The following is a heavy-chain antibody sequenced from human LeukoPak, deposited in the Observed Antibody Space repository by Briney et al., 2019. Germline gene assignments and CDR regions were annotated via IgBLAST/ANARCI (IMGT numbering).Heavy chain of an antibody. CDR2: INHSGST. D-gene: IGHD5-12*01. CDR1: GGSFSGYY. CDR3: ARLGWLTQKYFQH. V-gene: IGHV4-34*01. J-gene: IGHJ1*01. Sequence: KPSETLSLTCAVYGGSFSGYYWSWIRQPPGKGLEWIGEINHSGSTNYNPSLKGRVTISVDTSKNQFSLKLSSVTAADTAVYYCARLGWLTQKYFQHWGQGTLVTVSS.